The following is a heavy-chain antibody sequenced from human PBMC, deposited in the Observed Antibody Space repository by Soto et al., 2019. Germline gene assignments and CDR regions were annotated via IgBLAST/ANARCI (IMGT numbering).Heavy chain of an antibody. D-gene: IGHD5-18*01. Sequence: ELQVLESEGGLEQPGGSLRLSCAASGFTFSSYAMSWVCQAPGKGLEWVSTITSGDSTHYADSVKGRFTISRDNSNNTLYLQMNSLRAEDTAVYSCAKSRGYTLLYAMDVWGQGTTVTVSS. J-gene: IGHJ6*02. CDR1: GFTFSSYA. CDR2: ITSGDST. V-gene: IGHV3-23*01. CDR3: AKSRGYTLLYAMDV.